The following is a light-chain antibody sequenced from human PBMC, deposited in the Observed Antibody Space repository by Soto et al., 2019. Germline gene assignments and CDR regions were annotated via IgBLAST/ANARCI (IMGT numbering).Light chain of an antibody. CDR3: CSYAGTYSYV. Sequence: QSALTQPRSVSGSPGQSVTISCTGTSRDVGAYPYVSWYQQHPDKAPKFIIFDVSKRPSGVPDRFSGSKSGNTASLTISGLQAEDEAEYYCCSYAGTYSYVFGTGTKLTVL. CDR2: DVS. V-gene: IGLV2-11*01. CDR1: SRDVGAYPY. J-gene: IGLJ1*01.